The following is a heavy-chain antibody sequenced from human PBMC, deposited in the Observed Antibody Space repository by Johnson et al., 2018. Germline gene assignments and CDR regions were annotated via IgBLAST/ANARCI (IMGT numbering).Heavy chain of an antibody. CDR3: ARDQVAANDYYYYRDG. D-gene: IGHD5-12*01. V-gene: IGHV3-66*02. CDR1: GFTASSYY. J-gene: IGHJ6*03. Sequence: EVQLVETGGGLVQPGGSLRLSCAASGFTASSYYMSWVRQAPGKGLEWVSVIYTVGSTYYADSVKGRFTTSRDNSTNPLHLQMNSLRAEDTAVYYGARDQVAANDYYYYRDGGGKGTTVTVSS. CDR2: IYTVGST.